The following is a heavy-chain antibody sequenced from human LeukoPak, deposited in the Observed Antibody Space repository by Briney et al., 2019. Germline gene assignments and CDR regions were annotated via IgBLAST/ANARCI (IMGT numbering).Heavy chain of an antibody. V-gene: IGHV4-38-2*02. CDR1: GYSISSGYY. D-gene: IGHD3-3*01. CDR2: IYHSGST. Sequence: SQTLSLTCTVSGYSISSGYYWGWIRQPPGKGLEWIGSIYHSGSTYYNPSLKSRVTISVDTSKNQFSLKLSSVTAADTAVYYCARRRGLLRFLEWLSYMDVWAKGPRSPSP. J-gene: IGHJ6*03. CDR3: ARRRGLLRFLEWLSYMDV.